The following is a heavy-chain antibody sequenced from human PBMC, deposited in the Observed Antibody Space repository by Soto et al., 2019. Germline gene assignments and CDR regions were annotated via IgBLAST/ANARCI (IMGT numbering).Heavy chain of an antibody. V-gene: IGHV3-7*01. CDR3: ARGDMVRENDAFDI. CDR2: IKPDGSEK. D-gene: IGHD3-10*01. Sequence: EAQLVESGGGLVQPGGSLRLSCAASGFTFSSFWMNWVRQTPGKGLEWVAHIKPDGSEKYFVDSVRGRFTISRDNAKNSVYLQMNSLRAEDTAVYYCARGDMVRENDAFDIWGQGTMVTVSS. J-gene: IGHJ3*02. CDR1: GFTFSSFW.